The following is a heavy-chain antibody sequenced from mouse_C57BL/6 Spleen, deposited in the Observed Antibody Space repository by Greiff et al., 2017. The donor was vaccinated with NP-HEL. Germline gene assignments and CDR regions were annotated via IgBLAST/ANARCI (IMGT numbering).Heavy chain of an antibody. J-gene: IGHJ2*01. CDR2: IHPNSGST. Sequence: QVHVKQSGAELVKPGASVKLSCKASGYTFTSYWMHWVKQRPGQGLEWIGMIHPNSGSTNYNEKFKSKATLTVDKSSSTAYMQLSSLTSEDSAVYYCARSYDYAYFDYWGQGTTLTVSS. V-gene: IGHV1-64*01. D-gene: IGHD2-4*01. CDR1: GYTFTSYW. CDR3: ARSYDYAYFDY.